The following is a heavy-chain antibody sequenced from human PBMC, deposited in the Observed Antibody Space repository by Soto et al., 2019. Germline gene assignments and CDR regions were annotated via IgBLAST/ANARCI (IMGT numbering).Heavy chain of an antibody. CDR1: GFTFSSYG. V-gene: IGHV3-33*01. J-gene: IGHJ6*02. Sequence: GGSLRLSCAASGFTFSSYGMHWVRQAPGKGLEWVAVIWYDGSNKYYADSVKGRFTISRDNSKNTLYLQMNSLRAEDTAVYYCARAGRGWELLYYYYGMDVWGQGTTVTVSS. D-gene: IGHD1-26*01. CDR2: IWYDGSNK. CDR3: ARAGRGWELLYYYYGMDV.